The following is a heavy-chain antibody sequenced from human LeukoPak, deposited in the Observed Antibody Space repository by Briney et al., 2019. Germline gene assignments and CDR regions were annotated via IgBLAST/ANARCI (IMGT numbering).Heavy chain of an antibody. CDR1: GGSISSSNW. V-gene: IGHV4-4*02. J-gene: IGHJ4*02. D-gene: IGHD6-19*01. CDR3: ARVSSVAGYYFDY. Sequence: SGTLSLTCAVSGGSISSSNWWSWVRQPPGKGLEWIGEIYHSGSTNHNPSLKSRVTISVDKSKNQFSLKLSSVTAADTAVYYCARVSSVAGYYFDYWGQGTLVTVSS. CDR2: IYHSGST.